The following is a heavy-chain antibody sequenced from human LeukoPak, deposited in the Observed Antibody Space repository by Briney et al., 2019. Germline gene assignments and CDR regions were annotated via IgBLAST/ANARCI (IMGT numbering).Heavy chain of an antibody. Sequence: GGSLRLSCAASGFTFNSYAMNWVRRAPGKGLEGFSVICGSGSSTYYADSVKGRFTISRDNSKTTLYLQMTSLKAEATAVYYCAKDRREYKGIYYDFDYWGQGTLVTVSS. CDR2: ICGSGSST. D-gene: IGHD1-26*01. CDR1: GFTFNSYA. J-gene: IGHJ4*02. CDR3: AKDRREYKGIYYDFDY. V-gene: IGHV3-23*01.